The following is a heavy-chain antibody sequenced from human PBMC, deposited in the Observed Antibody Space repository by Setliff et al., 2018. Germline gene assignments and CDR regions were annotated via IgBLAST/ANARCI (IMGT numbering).Heavy chain of an antibody. CDR1: GGTFNTYG. D-gene: IGHD3-10*01. Sequence: SVKVSCKASGGTFNTYGLSWVRQAPGQGLEWMGGIIPIIGEPNYAQKFQGRVTITADESTSKAYMELRSLKSEDTAVYYCAREALQRAGLYFFDIWGQGMLVTVSS. V-gene: IGHV1-69*13. CDR2: IIPIIGEP. CDR3: AREALQRAGLYFFDI. J-gene: IGHJ4*02.